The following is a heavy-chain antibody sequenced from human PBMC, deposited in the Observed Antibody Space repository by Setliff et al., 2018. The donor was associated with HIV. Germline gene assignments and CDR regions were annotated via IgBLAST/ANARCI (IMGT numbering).Heavy chain of an antibody. D-gene: IGHD2-8*01. V-gene: IGHV4-59*11. CDR2: VYYSGST. CDR1: GGSISSHY. Sequence: SETLSLTCTVSGGSISSHYWSWIRQPPGKGLEWIGGVYYSGSTNYNPSLKSRITVSLDTSKSQFSLKLGSVTAADTAVYFCSTVVTLAYCHDGLCPAFDSWGQGALVPVSS. CDR3: STVVTLAYCHDGLCPAFDS. J-gene: IGHJ4*02.